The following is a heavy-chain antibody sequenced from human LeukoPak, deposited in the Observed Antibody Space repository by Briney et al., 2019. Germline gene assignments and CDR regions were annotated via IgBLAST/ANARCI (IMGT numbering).Heavy chain of an antibody. CDR2: IIAIFGTE. Sequence: SVKVSCMASVGTFSSYAISWVRQAPGQGLEWMGGIIAIFGTENYEQKLQGRVTITTDESTSTAYMELSSLRSEDTAVYYCARGRDYGDYAGGDYWGQGTQVTVSS. V-gene: IGHV1-69*05. D-gene: IGHD4-17*01. CDR1: VGTFSSYA. CDR3: ARGRDYGDYAGGDY. J-gene: IGHJ4*02.